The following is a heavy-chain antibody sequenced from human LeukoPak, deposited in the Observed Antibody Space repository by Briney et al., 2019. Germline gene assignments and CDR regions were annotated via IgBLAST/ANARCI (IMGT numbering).Heavy chain of an antibody. CDR2: INHSGST. Sequence: SETLSLTCAVYGGSFSGYYWSWIRQPPGKGLEWIGEINHSGSTNYNPSPKSRVTISVDTSKNQFSLKLSSVTAADTAVYYCARGVVGDIVVVPAAPHFDYWGQGTLVTVSS. D-gene: IGHD2-2*01. V-gene: IGHV4-34*01. CDR1: GGSFSGYY. J-gene: IGHJ4*02. CDR3: ARGVVGDIVVVPAAPHFDY.